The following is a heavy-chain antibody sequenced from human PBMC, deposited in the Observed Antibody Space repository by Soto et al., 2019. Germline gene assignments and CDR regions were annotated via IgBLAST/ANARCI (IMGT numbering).Heavy chain of an antibody. V-gene: IGHV3-15*02. J-gene: IGHJ6*03. Sequence: EVQLVESGGALVEPGGSLRLSCAASGFTFSNAWMNWARQAPGKGPEWVGRIKGQTDGGTADYGAPVKGRFTISRDDSKNTVYLQMKNLKTEDTAVYYCTTYNFWSGSSNYYYMDVWGKGTSVTVSS. D-gene: IGHD3-3*01. CDR2: IKGQTDGGTA. CDR1: GFTFSNAW. CDR3: TTYNFWSGSSNYYYMDV.